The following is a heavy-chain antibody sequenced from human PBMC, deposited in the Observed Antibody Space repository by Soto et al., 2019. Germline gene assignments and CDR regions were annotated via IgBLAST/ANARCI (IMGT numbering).Heavy chain of an antibody. V-gene: IGHV3-23*02. CDR2: ISGSDGRT. J-gene: IGHJ4*02. CDR1: GFSFSSYA. Sequence: EVQLLESGRGLVQPGGSLRLSCVASGFSFSSYAMTWVRQAPGKGLEWVSVISGSDGRTYYGDSVKGRFTISRDNSKNTLYLQMNSLRAEDTAVYYCAKNRERDAWYEEYWGQGTLVTVSS. D-gene: IGHD6-13*01. CDR3: AKNRERDAWYEEY.